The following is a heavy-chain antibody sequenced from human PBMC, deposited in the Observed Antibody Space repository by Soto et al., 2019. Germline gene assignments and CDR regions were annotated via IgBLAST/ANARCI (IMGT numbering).Heavy chain of an antibody. CDR2: IYPGDSDT. Sequence: XESLKISCKASGYSFSNYWIGWVRQMPGKGPAWMGIIYPGDSDTKYSPSFQGQVTISADTSISTAYLQWSSLKASDTAMYFCARVGGGQVLDVWRQGTTGTVSS. V-gene: IGHV5-51*01. CDR1: GYSFSNYW. D-gene: IGHD3-16*01. CDR3: ARVGGGQVLDV. J-gene: IGHJ6*02.